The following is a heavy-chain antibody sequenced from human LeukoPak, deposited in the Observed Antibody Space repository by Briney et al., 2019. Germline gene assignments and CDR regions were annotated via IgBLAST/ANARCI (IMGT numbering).Heavy chain of an antibody. CDR2: ISGSGGST. Sequence: GGSLRLSCAASGFTVSSNYMSWVRQAPGKGLEWVSAISGSGGSTYYADSVKGRFTISRDNSKNTLYLQMNSLRAEDTAVYYCAKEEPYAIGYYYYYGMDVWGQGTTVTVSS. D-gene: IGHD2-8*01. J-gene: IGHJ6*02. CDR3: AKEEPYAIGYYYYYGMDV. V-gene: IGHV3-23*01. CDR1: GFTVSSNY.